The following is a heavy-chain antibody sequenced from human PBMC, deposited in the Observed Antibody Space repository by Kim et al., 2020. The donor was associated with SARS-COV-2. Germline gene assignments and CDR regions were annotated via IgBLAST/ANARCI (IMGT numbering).Heavy chain of an antibody. Sequence: GGSLRLPCAASGFTVSSNYMSWVRQAPGKGLEWVSVIYSGGSTYYADSVKGRFTISRDNSKNTLYLQMNSLRAEDTAVYYCAREGVGIAAAGTFDYWGQGTLVTVSS. J-gene: IGHJ4*02. CDR1: GFTVSSNY. D-gene: IGHD6-13*01. V-gene: IGHV3-53*01. CDR3: AREGVGIAAAGTFDY. CDR2: IYSGGST.